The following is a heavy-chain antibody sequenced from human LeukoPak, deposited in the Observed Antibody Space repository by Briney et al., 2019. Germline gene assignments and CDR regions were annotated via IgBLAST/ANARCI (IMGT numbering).Heavy chain of an antibody. J-gene: IGHJ4*02. CDR1: GFIFSNYV. V-gene: IGHV3-30*02. D-gene: IGHD4-23*01. Sequence: GGSLRLSCAASGFIFSNYVMHWVRQAPGKGLEWVAFIRYDGSNKYYADSVKGRFTISRDNAKNSLYLQMNSLRAEDTAVYYCARDYGGSSPFDYWGQGSLVTVSS. CDR3: ARDYGGSSPFDY. CDR2: IRYDGSNK.